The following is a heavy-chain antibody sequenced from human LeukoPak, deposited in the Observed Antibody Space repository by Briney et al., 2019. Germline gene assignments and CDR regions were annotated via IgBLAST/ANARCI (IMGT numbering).Heavy chain of an antibody. CDR2: IYTSGST. Sequence: TLSLTCTVSGGSISSGDYYWSWIRQPARKGLEWIGRIYTSGSTNYNPSLKSRVTMSVDTSKNQFSLKLSSVTAADTAVYYCARDRGSGSYGSFDYWGQGTLVTVSS. CDR1: GGSISSGDYY. CDR3: ARDRGSGSYGSFDY. D-gene: IGHD3-10*01. V-gene: IGHV4-61*02. J-gene: IGHJ4*02.